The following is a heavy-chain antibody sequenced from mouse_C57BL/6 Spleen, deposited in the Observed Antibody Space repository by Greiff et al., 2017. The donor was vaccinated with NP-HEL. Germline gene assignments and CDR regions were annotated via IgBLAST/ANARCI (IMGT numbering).Heavy chain of an antibody. CDR2: ISSGSSTI. J-gene: IGHJ2*01. V-gene: IGHV5-17*01. D-gene: IGHD2-3*01. CDR1: GFTFSDYG. CDR3: ARQWLLPPYYFDY. Sequence: VQLKESGGGLVKPGGSLKLSCAASGFTFSDYGMHWVRQAPEKGLEWVAYISSGSSTIYYADTVKGRFTISRDNAKNTLFLQMTSLRSEDTAMYYCARQWLLPPYYFDYWGQGTTLTVSS.